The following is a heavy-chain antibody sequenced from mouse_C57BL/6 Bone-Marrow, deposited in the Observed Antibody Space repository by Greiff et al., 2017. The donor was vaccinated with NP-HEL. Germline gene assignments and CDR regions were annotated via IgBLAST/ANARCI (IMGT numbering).Heavy chain of an antibody. J-gene: IGHJ2*01. D-gene: IGHD2-5*01. CDR2: NNPSTGGT. CDR1: GYSFTGYY. Sequence: VQLQQSGPELVKPGASVKISCKASGYSFTGYYMNWVKQSPEKSLEWIGENNPSTGGTTYNQKFKAKATLTVDKSSSTAYMQLKSLTSEDSAVYYCARFYYSNLTDYWGQGTTLTVSS. CDR3: ARFYYSNLTDY. V-gene: IGHV1-42*01.